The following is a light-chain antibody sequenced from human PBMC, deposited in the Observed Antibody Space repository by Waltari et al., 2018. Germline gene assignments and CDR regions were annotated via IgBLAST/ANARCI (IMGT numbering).Light chain of an antibody. CDR1: NSDVGNYNL. J-gene: IGLJ1*01. Sequence: QSALTQPAAVSGSPGQSITISCAGSNSDVGNYNLVSWYQQHPGEAPKLLIFETTNRPSGVSVRFSGSRSGNTASLTISGLQAEDEAEYSCCAYAGSSIYVFGSGTRVTVL. V-gene: IGLV2-23*01. CDR3: CAYAGSSIYV. CDR2: ETT.